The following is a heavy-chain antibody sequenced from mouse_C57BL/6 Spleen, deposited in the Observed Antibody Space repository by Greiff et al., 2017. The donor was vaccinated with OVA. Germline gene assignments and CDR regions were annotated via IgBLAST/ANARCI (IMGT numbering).Heavy chain of an antibody. CDR2: ILPGSGST. CDR1: GYTFTGYW. V-gene: IGHV1-9*01. Sequence: VQLQQSGAELMKPGASVKLSCKATGYTFTGYWIEWVKQRPGHGLEWIGEILPGSGSTNYNEKFKGKATFTADTSSNTAYMQLSSLTTEDSAIDYCARGGYYGSSSHYYAMDYWGQGTSVTVSS. J-gene: IGHJ4*01. CDR3: ARGGYYGSSSHYYAMDY. D-gene: IGHD1-1*01.